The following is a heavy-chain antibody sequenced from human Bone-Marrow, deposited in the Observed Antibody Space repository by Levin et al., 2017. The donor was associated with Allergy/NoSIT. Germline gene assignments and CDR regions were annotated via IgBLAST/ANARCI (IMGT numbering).Heavy chain of an antibody. CDR3: AKDRGVVAETPVGDCNGMDV. Sequence: SLKISCAASGFAFDVYAMHWVRQAPGKGPEWVACINYNSDITAYADSVKGRFIISRDNARNSLYLQMNSLQPEDTALYYCAKDRGVVAETPVGDCNGMDVWGQGTTVAVSS. V-gene: IGHV3-9*01. D-gene: IGHD2-15*01. CDR1: GFAFDVYA. CDR2: INYNSDIT. J-gene: IGHJ6*02.